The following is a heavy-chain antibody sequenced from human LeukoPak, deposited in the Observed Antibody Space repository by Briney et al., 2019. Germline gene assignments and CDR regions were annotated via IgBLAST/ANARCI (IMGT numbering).Heavy chain of an antibody. CDR1: GDTLPTYG. CDR3: ARPAKGAYYFYYMDV. V-gene: IGHV1-18*01. Sequence: GASVKVSCKASGDTLPTYGITWVRQAPGQGLEWMGWVSTYNGHTNYAQYLQGRVTMTRDTSTNTAYMELRGLRANDTAIYYCARPAKGAYYFYYMDVWGKGTTFTVSS. CDR2: VSTYNGHT. D-gene: IGHD2-2*01. J-gene: IGHJ6*03.